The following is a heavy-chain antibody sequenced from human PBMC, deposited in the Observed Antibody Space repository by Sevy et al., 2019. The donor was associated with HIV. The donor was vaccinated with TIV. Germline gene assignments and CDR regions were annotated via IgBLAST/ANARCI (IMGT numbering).Heavy chain of an antibody. Sequence: GGSLRLTCAASGFTFSSYGMHWVRRAPGKGLEWVAVPWYDGSNKYYADSVKGRFTISRDNSKNTLYLQMNSLRAEDTAVYYCARDRTGQWLVDYWGQGTLVTVSS. V-gene: IGHV3-33*01. J-gene: IGHJ4*02. CDR1: GFTFSSYG. CDR2: PWYDGSNK. D-gene: IGHD6-19*01. CDR3: ARDRTGQWLVDY.